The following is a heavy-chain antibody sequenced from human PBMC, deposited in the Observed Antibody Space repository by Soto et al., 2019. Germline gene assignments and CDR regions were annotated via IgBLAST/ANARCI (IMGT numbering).Heavy chain of an antibody. V-gene: IGHV3-74*01. J-gene: IGHJ6*04. Sequence: EVQLVESGGGLVQPGGSLRLSCAASGFTFSGRSMHWVRQAPGKGLVWVSGIDNAGSDSTYADSVKGRFTSSRDNAKNTLYLQMYCLRVEDTAVYYCARGWFGPDVWGKGTTVTVSS. D-gene: IGHD3-10*01. CDR3: ARGWFGPDV. CDR2: IDNAGSDS. CDR1: GFTFSGRS.